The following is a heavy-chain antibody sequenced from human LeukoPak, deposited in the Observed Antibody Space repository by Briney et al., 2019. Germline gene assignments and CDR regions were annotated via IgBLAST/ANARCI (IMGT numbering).Heavy chain of an antibody. CDR1: GGSISSYY. CDR2: IYYSGST. D-gene: IGHD3-9*01. V-gene: IGHV4-59*08. CDR3: ARSPPSFYDILTGYYTFFSMDV. J-gene: IGHJ6*02. Sequence: SETLSLTCTVSGGSISSYYWSWIRQPPGKGLEWIGYIYYSGSTNYNPSLKSRVTISVDTSKNQFSLKLSSVTAADTAVYYCARSPPSFYDILTGYYTFFSMDVWGQGTTVTVSS.